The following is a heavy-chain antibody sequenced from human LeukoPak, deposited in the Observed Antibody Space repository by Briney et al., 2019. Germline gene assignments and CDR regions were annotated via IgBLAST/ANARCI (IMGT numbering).Heavy chain of an antibody. Sequence: GGPLRLSCVASGFAFSNYCMHWVRQIPGKGLVWVSRICPDGTVTNYADSVKGRFTISRDNAKNMVFLQMNSLRADDTAVYYCVRDFRSADYWGQGILVTVSS. V-gene: IGHV3-74*01. CDR2: ICPDGTVT. J-gene: IGHJ4*02. CDR1: GFAFSNYC. CDR3: VRDFRSADY.